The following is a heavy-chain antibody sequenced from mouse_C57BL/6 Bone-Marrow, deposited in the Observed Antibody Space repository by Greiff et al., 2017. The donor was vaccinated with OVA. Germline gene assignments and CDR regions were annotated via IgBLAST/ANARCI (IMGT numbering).Heavy chain of an antibody. Sequence: EVKLVESGGGLVKPGGSLKLSCAASGFTFSSYAMSWVRHTPEKRLEWVATISDGGSYTYYPDNVKGRFTISRDNAKNNLYLQMSHLKSEDTAMYYCARDPYGADYWGQGTTLTVSS. D-gene: IGHD1-1*01. CDR1: GFTFSSYA. CDR3: ARDPYGADY. J-gene: IGHJ2*01. CDR2: ISDGGSYT. V-gene: IGHV5-4*01.